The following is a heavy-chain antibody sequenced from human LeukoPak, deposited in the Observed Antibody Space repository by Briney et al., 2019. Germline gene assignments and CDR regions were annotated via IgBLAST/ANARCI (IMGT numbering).Heavy chain of an antibody. V-gene: IGHV4-34*01. Sequence: PSETLSLTCAVYGGSFSGYYWSWIRQPPGKGLEWIGEINHSGSTNYNPSLKSRVTISVDTSKNQFSLKLSSVTAADTAVYYCARDSPPPLTVTTSPDYWGQGTLVTVSS. J-gene: IGHJ4*02. CDR3: ARDSPPPLTVTTSPDY. D-gene: IGHD4-17*01. CDR1: GGSFSGYY. CDR2: INHSGST.